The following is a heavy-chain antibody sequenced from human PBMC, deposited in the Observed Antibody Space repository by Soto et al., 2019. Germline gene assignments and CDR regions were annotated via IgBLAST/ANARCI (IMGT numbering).Heavy chain of an antibody. CDR2: IFNSGSA. Sequence: XLSLTCPISGTXTFSGTYYWSWIRQRPGKGLECLVYIFNSGSAYYNPSLRSRATISLDTFKNEFSLTLRSVTAADTDVYFCARGYSGYDYNFDYWGQGISVTVSS. J-gene: IGHJ4*02. V-gene: IGHV4-31*03. CDR3: ARGYSGYDYNFDY. CDR1: GTXTFSGTYY. D-gene: IGHD5-12*01.